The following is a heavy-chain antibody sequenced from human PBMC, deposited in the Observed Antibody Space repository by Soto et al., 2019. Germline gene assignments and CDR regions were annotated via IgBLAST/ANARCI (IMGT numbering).Heavy chain of an antibody. Sequence: QITLKESGPTLVKPTQTLTLTCTFSGFSITTDRVGVGWIRQPPGEALEWLAVIYWDDSKTYRPSLESRLTITKDTSKNQVALTMTNMDSLDTATYYCAHAYGGRSLYWGQGTLVTVSS. D-gene: IGHD1-26*01. J-gene: IGHJ4*02. CDR3: AHAYGGRSLY. V-gene: IGHV2-5*02. CDR1: GFSITTDRVG. CDR2: IYWDDSK.